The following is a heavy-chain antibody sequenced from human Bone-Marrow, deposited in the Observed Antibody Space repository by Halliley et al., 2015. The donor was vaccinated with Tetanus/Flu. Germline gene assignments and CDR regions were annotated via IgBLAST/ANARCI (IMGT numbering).Heavy chain of an antibody. CDR1: GGSISSYY. D-gene: IGHD1-7*01. V-gene: IGHV4-59*01. Sequence: TLSLTCTVSGGSISSYYWTWIRQPPGKGLEWVGHIYYSGSTEYNPSLKSRVAISIDRSKQQFSLQVRSVTAADTAVYYCARRQTGNSVFNWFDPWGQGNLVTVSS. J-gene: IGHJ5*02. CDR2: IYYSGST. CDR3: ARRQTGNSVFNWFDP.